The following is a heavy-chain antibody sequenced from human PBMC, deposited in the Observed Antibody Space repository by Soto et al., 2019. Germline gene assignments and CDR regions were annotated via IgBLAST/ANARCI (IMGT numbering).Heavy chain of an antibody. J-gene: IGHJ4*02. CDR1: GFTFSSYA. D-gene: IGHD2-8*01. V-gene: IGHV3-23*01. CDR3: AKDPRDCTNGVCLDY. CDR2: ISGSGGST. Sequence: HPGGSLRLSCAASGFTFSSYAMSWVRQAPGKGLEWVSAISGSGGSTYYADSVKGRFTISSDNSKNTLYLQMNSLRAEDTAVYYCAKDPRDCTNGVCLDYWGQGTLVTVSS.